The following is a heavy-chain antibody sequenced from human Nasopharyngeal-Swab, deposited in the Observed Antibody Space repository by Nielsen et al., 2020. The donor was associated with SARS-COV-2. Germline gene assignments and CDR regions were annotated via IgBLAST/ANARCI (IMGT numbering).Heavy chain of an antibody. CDR1: GFTFSSYS. CDR3: ARHLPLRFLEWLFPDYFDY. D-gene: IGHD3-3*01. CDR2: ISSSSSYI. J-gene: IGHJ4*02. Sequence: LSLTCAASGFTFSSYSMNWVRQAPGKGLEWVSSISSSSSYIYYADSVKGRFTISRDNAKNPLYLQMNSLRAEDTAVYYCARHLPLRFLEWLFPDYFDYWGQGTLVTVSS. V-gene: IGHV3-21*01.